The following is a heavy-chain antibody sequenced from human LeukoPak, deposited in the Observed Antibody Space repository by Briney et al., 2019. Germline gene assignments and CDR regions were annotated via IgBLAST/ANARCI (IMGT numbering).Heavy chain of an antibody. V-gene: IGHV3-64*02. D-gene: IGHD1-14*01. CDR3: ARTSSTTTWHHLGY. CDR1: GFSFSTYV. CDR2: ISSNGINA. Sequence: AGGSLRLSCAASGFSFSTYVMHWVRQAPGKGLEYVSSISSNGINAYYADSVKGRFTISRDNAKNTLHLQMASLRVEDLAVYYCARTSSTTTWHHLGYWGQGTLVTVSS. J-gene: IGHJ4*02.